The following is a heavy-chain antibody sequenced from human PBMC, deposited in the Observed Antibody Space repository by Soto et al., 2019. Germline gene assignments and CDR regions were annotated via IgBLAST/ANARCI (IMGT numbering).Heavy chain of an antibody. CDR1: GGTFSSYT. D-gene: IGHD2-2*01. CDR2: IIPILGIA. Sequence: QVQLVQSGAEVKKPGSSVKVSCKASGGTFSSYTISWVRQAPGRGLEWMGRIIPILGIANYAQKFQGRVTITADKSTSTAYMELSSLRSEDTAVYYCARTTSSYCSSTSCRTYYFDYWGQGTLVTVSS. V-gene: IGHV1-69*02. J-gene: IGHJ4*02. CDR3: ARTTSSYCSSTSCRTYYFDY.